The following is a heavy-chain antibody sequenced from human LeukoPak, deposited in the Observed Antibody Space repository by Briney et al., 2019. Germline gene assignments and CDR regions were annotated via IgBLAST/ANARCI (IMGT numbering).Heavy chain of an antibody. CDR2: IKSKTDGGTT. V-gene: IGHV3-15*01. CDR1: GFTFSNAW. J-gene: IGHJ4*02. D-gene: IGHD1-26*01. CDR3: TTRLRQWELPHLSFDY. Sequence: PGGSLRLSCAASGFTFSNAWMSWVRQAPGKGREWVGRIKSKTDGGTTDYAAPVKGRFTISRDDSKNTLYLQMNSLKTEDTAVYYCTTRLRQWELPHLSFDYWGQGTLVTVSS.